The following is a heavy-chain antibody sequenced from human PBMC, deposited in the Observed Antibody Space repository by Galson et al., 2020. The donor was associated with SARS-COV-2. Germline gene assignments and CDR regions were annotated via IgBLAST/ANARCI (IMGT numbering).Heavy chain of an antibody. D-gene: IGHD3-3*01. CDR1: GFTFSSYS. CDR3: AREFLEWLLVIGDYYYYGMDV. Sequence: TGGSLRLSCAASGFTFSSYSMNWVRQAPGKGLEWVSSISSSSSYIYYADSVKGRFTISRDNAKNSLYLQMNSLRAEDTAVYYCAREFLEWLLVIGDYYYYGMDVWGQGTTVTVSS. CDR2: ISSSSSYI. V-gene: IGHV3-21*01. J-gene: IGHJ6*02.